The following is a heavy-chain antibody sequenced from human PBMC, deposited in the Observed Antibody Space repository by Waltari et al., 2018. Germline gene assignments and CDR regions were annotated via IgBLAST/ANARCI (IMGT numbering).Heavy chain of an antibody. J-gene: IGHJ4*02. D-gene: IGHD3-10*01. CDR2: ISGSSAHI. CDR1: GFTFRAYA. CDR3: AKFIGSQWD. V-gene: IGHV3-23*01. Sequence: EVQLLESGGGLVQPGGSLRRSCAASGFTFRAYAMGWVRQVPGKWLEWVSSISGSSAHIYYTDSVRGRFTISRDSSKNTLYLQMNNVRAEDTAVYYCAKFIGSQWDWGQGTLVTVSS.